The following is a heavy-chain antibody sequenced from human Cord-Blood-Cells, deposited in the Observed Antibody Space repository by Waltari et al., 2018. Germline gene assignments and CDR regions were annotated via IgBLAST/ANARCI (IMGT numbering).Heavy chain of an antibody. Sequence: QVQLVQSGAEVKKPGSSVKVSCKASGGTFSRYAISWVRQAPGQGLEWMGRIIPILGRANYAQKFRGRGTITAYKTTSTAYMELSSLRSEDTAVYYCARGEGVNNHGYCDLGGRGTLVTVCS. V-gene: IGHV1-69*09. J-gene: IGHJ2*01. D-gene: IGHD6-13*01. CDR3: ARGEGVNNHGYCDL. CDR1: GGTFSRYA. CDR2: IIPILGRA.